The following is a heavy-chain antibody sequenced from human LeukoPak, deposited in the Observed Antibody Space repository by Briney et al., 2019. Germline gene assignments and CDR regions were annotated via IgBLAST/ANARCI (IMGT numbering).Heavy chain of an antibody. Sequence: GGSLRLSCAASGFTFSSYAMTWVRQAPGKGLEWVSAISGSGSNTYYADSVKGRFTISRDNSKNTLYLQINSLRADDTAVYCCARGNGDYAIHPDYWGQGTLVTVSS. J-gene: IGHJ4*02. CDR2: ISGSGSNT. CDR3: ARGNGDYAIHPDY. D-gene: IGHD4-17*01. CDR1: GFTFSSYA. V-gene: IGHV3-23*01.